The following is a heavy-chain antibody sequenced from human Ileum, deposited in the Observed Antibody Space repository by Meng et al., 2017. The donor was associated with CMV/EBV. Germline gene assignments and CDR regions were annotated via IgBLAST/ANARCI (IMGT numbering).Heavy chain of an antibody. Sequence: GESLKISCAASGFTFSSYSMNWVRQAPGKGLEWVSYISSSSSTIYYVDSVRGWFTISRDNAKNSLYLQMNSLRAEDTAVYYCARDGNQGDYWGQGTLVTVSS. D-gene: IGHD1-26*01. CDR3: ARDGNQGDY. V-gene: IGHV3-48*04. CDR1: GFTFSSYS. CDR2: ISSSSSTI. J-gene: IGHJ4*02.